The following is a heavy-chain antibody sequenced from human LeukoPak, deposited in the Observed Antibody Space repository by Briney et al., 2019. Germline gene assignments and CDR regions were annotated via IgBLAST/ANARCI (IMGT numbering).Heavy chain of an antibody. D-gene: IGHD6-13*01. J-gene: IGHJ4*02. V-gene: IGHV4-59*01. CDR2: IYYSATT. Sequence: SGTLSLTCTVSSGSLSNYHWSWVRQPAGKGREGIGYIYYSATTNYNPSLKSRVTISVYTSKTQFSLKLSSVTAADTAVYYCARGVYIAAAQYGYWGQGTLVTVSS. CDR3: ARGVYIAAAQYGY. CDR1: SGSLSNYH.